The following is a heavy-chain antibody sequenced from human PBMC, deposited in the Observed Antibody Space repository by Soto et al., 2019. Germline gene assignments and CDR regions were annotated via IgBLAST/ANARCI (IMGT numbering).Heavy chain of an antibody. D-gene: IGHD4-17*01. CDR3: ARWDHDYGYLDV. CDR1: GDSVSSNRDA. CDR2: TYYRSKWYN. J-gene: IGHJ6*02. V-gene: IGHV6-1*01. Sequence: SQTLSLTCDISGDSVSSNRDAWTWIRQSPSRGLEWLGRTYYRSKWYNEYGLSVKSRITINADTCKNQFSLQLNSVTPEDAAVYYCARWDHDYGYLDVWGLGTTVTVSS.